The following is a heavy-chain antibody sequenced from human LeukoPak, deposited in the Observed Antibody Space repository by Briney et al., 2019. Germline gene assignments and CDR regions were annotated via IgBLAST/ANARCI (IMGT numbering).Heavy chain of an antibody. CDR1: GFTFSSYS. CDR2: ISSSSSYI. V-gene: IGHV3-21*01. D-gene: IGHD2-2*01. Sequence: PGGSLRLSCAASGFTFSSYSMNWVRQAPGKGLEWVSSISSSSSYIYYADSVKGRFTISRDNSKNTLYLQMNSLRAEDTAVYYCAAPGLPAATYYFDYWGQGTLVTVSS. J-gene: IGHJ4*02. CDR3: AAPGLPAATYYFDY.